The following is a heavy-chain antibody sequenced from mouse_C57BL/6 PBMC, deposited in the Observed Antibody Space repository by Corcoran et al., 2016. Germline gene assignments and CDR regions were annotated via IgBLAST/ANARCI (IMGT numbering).Heavy chain of an antibody. CDR1: GYTFTSYG. V-gene: IGHV1-81*01. J-gene: IGHJ3*01. CDR2: IYPSSGNT. Sequence: QVQLQQSGAELARPGASVKLSCKASGYTFTSYGISWVKQRTGQGLEWIGEIYPSSGNTYYNEKFKGKATLTADKSSSTAYMELRGLTSADFAGHFCVMMIPAFAYGRQGSVVTVSA. D-gene: IGHD2-4*01. CDR3: VMMIPAFAY.